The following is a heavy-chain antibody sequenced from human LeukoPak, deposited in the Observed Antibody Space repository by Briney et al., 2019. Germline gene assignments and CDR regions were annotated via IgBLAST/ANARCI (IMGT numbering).Heavy chain of an antibody. CDR3: AKGGLLWFGEPWDY. J-gene: IGHJ4*02. Sequence: GGSLRLSCAASGFTFSAYYMTWIRQAPGKGLEWVSYITSSSSYTNYADSVKGRFTISRDNAKKSLHLQMNSLRAEDTAVYYCAKGGLLWFGEPWDYWGQGTLVTVSS. CDR1: GFTFSAYY. V-gene: IGHV3-11*05. D-gene: IGHD3-10*01. CDR2: ITSSSSYT.